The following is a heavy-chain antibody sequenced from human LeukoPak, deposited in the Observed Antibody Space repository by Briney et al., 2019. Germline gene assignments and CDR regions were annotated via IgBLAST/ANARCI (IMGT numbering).Heavy chain of an antibody. J-gene: IGHJ4*02. CDR2: INPNSGVT. D-gene: IGHD6-19*01. Sequence: ASVKVSCKASGYTFTGYCMHWVRQAPGQGLEWMGWINPNSGVTNYAQKFQGRVTMTRDTSITTAYMDLNRLRSDDTAVYYCARDRISVAGPDYWGQGTLVTVSS. CDR1: GYTFTGYC. CDR3: ARDRISVAGPDY. V-gene: IGHV1-2*02.